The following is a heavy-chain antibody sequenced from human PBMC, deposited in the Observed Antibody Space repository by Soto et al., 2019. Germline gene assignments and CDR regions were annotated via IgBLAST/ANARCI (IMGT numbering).Heavy chain of an antibody. CDR3: ATSHSIAA. CDR2: ISYDGSNK. D-gene: IGHD6-13*01. V-gene: IGHV3-30*19. J-gene: IGHJ5*02. Sequence: QVQLVESGGGVVQPGRSLRLSCAASGFTFSSYGMHWVRQAPGKGLEWVAVISYDGSNKYYADSVKGRFTISRDNSKNTLYLQMNSLRAEDTAVYYCATSHSIAAWGQGTLVTVSS. CDR1: GFTFSSYG.